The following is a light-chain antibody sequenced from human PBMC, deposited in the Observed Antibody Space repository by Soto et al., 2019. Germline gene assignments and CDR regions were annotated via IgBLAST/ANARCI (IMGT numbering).Light chain of an antibody. Sequence: DIPLTQSPSSLSASVGDRVTITCRASQGISDYLAWYQQRPGKVPKLLIYAASTLQSGVPPRFSGSGSGTDFTLTITSLQPEDVATYYCQKYNSVPFTFGPGTRVEIK. CDR1: QGISDY. CDR3: QKYNSVPFT. J-gene: IGKJ3*01. CDR2: AAS. V-gene: IGKV1-27*01.